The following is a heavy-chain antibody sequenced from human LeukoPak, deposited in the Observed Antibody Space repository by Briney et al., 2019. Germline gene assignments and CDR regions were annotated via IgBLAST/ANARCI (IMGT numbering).Heavy chain of an antibody. CDR1: GFTFSS. CDR3: ARTRGYSSSPIRTPCFDY. D-gene: IGHD6-6*01. J-gene: IGHJ4*02. V-gene: IGHV3-48*01. Sequence: PGGSLRLSCAASGFTFSSMNWVRQAPGKGLEWVSYISSSSSTIYYADSVKGRFTISRDNAKNSLYLQMNSLRAEDTAVYYCARTRGYSSSPIRTPCFDYWGQGTLVTVSS. CDR2: ISSSSSTI.